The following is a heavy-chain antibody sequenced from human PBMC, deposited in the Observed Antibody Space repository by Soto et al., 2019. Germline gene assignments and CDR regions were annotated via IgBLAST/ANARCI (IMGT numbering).Heavy chain of an antibody. CDR1: GYIFSNAW. CDR3: KATGDDAFDI. Sequence: VHLVESGGGLVKPGGSLRLSCAASGYIFSNAWMTWVRQAPGKGLEWVGRIKSKSDGETTNYAAPVKGRFIISRDDSKNTVYLQMNSLKTEDTAMYYCKATGDDAFDIWGQGTMVTVSS. J-gene: IGHJ3*02. D-gene: IGHD7-27*01. V-gene: IGHV3-15*01. CDR2: IKSKSDGETT.